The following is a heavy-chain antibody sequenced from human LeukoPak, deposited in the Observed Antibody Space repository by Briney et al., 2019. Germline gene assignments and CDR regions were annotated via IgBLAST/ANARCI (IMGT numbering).Heavy chain of an antibody. Sequence: ASVKVSCKASGYTFTNYAIHWVRQALGQRTEWMVCFSAGNGNTKYSLKFQGRVTITRDTSASTVYMDLSSLRSEDTAVYYCARDHDYDYLWGSYRYDLGFDYWGQGTLVTVSS. V-gene: IGHV1-3*01. D-gene: IGHD3-16*02. J-gene: IGHJ4*02. CDR1: GYTFTNYA. CDR2: FSAGNGNT. CDR3: ARDHDYDYLWGSYRYDLGFDY.